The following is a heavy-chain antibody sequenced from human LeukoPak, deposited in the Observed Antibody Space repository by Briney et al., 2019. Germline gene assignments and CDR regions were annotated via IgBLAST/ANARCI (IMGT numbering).Heavy chain of an antibody. Sequence: ASVKVSCKASGYTFTSYDINWVRQATGQGLEWMGWMNPNSGNTGYAQKSQGRVTMTRNTSISTAYMELSSLRSEDTAVYYCARDLLPATNWFDPWGQGTLVTVSS. CDR1: GYTFTSYD. V-gene: IGHV1-8*01. J-gene: IGHJ5*02. D-gene: IGHD2-2*01. CDR2: MNPNSGNT. CDR3: ARDLLPATNWFDP.